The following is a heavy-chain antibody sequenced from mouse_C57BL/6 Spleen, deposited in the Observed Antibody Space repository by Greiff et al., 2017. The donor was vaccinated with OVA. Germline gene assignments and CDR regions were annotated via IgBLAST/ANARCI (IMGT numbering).Heavy chain of an antibody. Sequence: EVQLQQSGGGLVKPGGSLKLSCAASGFTFSSYAMSWVRQTPEKRLEWVATISDGGSYTYYPDNVKGRFPISRDNAKNNLYLQMSHLKSEDTAMYYCARDLLYYYGGDAMDYWGQGTSVTVSS. CDR2: ISDGGSYT. CDR1: GFTFSSYA. J-gene: IGHJ4*01. CDR3: ARDLLYYYGGDAMDY. D-gene: IGHD1-1*01. V-gene: IGHV5-4*01.